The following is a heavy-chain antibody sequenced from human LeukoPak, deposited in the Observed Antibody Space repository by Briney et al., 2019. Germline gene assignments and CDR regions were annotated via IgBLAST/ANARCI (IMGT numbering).Heavy chain of an antibody. V-gene: IGHV3-23*01. J-gene: IGHJ4*02. D-gene: IGHD1-26*01. CDR2: ISGSGGST. Sequence: GGSLRLSCAASGFTFSDYWMHWVRQAPGKGLEWVSAISGSGGSTYYADSVKGRFTISRDNSKNTLYLQMNSLRAEDTAVYYCAKDREWELLRDWGQGTLVTVSS. CDR1: GFTFSDYW. CDR3: AKDREWELLRD.